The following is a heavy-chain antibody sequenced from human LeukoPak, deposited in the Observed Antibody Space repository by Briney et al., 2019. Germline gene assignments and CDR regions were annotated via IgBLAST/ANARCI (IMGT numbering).Heavy chain of an antibody. Sequence: ASVKDSRMASRYTFTSYYMHAVRLAPAQGLEWMAMINPSRGTTSYAQKFQGRVTMPRHTTTSTVYMELSSLRSEGTAVDCCAIGLQQLADVFVIWGQGTMVTVSS. CDR1: RYTFTSYY. D-gene: IGHD6-13*01. CDR3: AIGLQQLADVFVI. CDR2: INPSRGTT. J-gene: IGHJ3*02. V-gene: IGHV1-46*01.